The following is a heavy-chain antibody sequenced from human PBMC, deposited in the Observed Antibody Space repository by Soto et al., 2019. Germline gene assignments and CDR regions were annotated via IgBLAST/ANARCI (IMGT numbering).Heavy chain of an antibody. J-gene: IGHJ4*02. CDR2: ISSTGSSI. V-gene: IGHV3-48*01. Sequence: EVQLAESGGDLVQPGGSLRLSCAASGFTFSSYSMKWVRQAPRKGLQWISYISSTGSSIYYADSVKGRFTISRDNAKHSLYLQLNSLRAEDTAVYYCARDLRRGDSWGQGTLVTVSS. D-gene: IGHD3-16*01. CDR1: GFTFSSYS. CDR3: ARDLRRGDS.